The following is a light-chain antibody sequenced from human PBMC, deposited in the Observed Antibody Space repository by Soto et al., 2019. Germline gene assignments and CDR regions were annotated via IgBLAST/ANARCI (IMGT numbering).Light chain of an antibody. CDR3: QQYESSPRT. CDR1: QSIGGA. V-gene: IGKV3-20*01. J-gene: IGKJ1*01. Sequence: DTVLTQSAGTLGLSPGEGGNLXCRASQSIGGAFDWYQQRPGQAPRLLVYHTSNRAHGSPDRFSASGSGTDFTLTISRLEPEDFAVYYCQQYESSPRTFGQGTKVDIK. CDR2: HTS.